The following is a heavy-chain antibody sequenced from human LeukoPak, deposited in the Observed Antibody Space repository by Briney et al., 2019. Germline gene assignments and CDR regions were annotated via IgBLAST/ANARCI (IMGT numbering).Heavy chain of an antibody. J-gene: IGHJ6*02. CDR3: ALEGRIEATIYGMDV. D-gene: IGHD5-12*01. Sequence: GGSLRLSCAASGFIFSSYAMNWVRQAPGKGLEWVSAINDGGGRTYYADSVKGRFTISRDNSKNTLYLQMNSLRAEDTAVYYCALEGRIEATIYGMDVWGQGTTVTVSS. CDR2: INDGGGRT. V-gene: IGHV3-23*01. CDR1: GFIFSSYA.